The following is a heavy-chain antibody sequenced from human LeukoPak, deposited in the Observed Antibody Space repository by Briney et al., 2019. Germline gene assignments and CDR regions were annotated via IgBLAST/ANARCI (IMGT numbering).Heavy chain of an antibody. CDR2: IIPIFGTA. CDR1: GGTFSSYA. D-gene: IGHD5-24*01. V-gene: IGHV1-69*13. J-gene: IGHJ2*01. Sequence: SVKASCKASGGTFSSYAISWVRQAPGQGLEWMGGIIPIFGTANYAQKFQGRVTITADESTSTAYMELSSLRSEDTAVYYCAMTMGATIGETFDLWGRGTLVTVSS. CDR3: AMTMGATIGETFDL.